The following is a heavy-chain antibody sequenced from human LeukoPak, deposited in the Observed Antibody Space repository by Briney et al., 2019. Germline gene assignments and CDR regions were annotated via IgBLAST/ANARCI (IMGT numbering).Heavy chain of an antibody. D-gene: IGHD6-13*01. CDR1: GFTFSDYS. V-gene: IGHV3-48*04. J-gene: IGHJ5*02. Sequence: GGSLRLSCAASGFTFSDYSMNWVREAPGKGLEWVSHISSSSGTIYYAASVKGRFTISRDNAKNSLYLQMNSLRAEDTAVYYCAKDSGYSSSWTQGGNWFDPWGQGTLVTVSS. CDR3: AKDSGYSSSWTQGGNWFDP. CDR2: ISSSSGTI.